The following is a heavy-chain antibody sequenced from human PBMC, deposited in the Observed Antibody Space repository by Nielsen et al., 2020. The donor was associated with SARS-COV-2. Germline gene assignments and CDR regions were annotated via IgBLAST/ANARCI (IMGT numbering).Heavy chain of an antibody. CDR3: AGVGDYGDSVDFDY. V-gene: IGHV4-4*07. Sequence: SETLSLTCTVSGGSISSYYWSWIRQPAGKGLEWIGRIYTSGSTNYNPSLKSRVTMSVDTSKNQFSLKLSSVTAADTAVDYCAGVGDYGDSVDFDYWGQGTLVTVSS. J-gene: IGHJ4*02. CDR1: GGSISSYY. CDR2: IYTSGST. D-gene: IGHD4-17*01.